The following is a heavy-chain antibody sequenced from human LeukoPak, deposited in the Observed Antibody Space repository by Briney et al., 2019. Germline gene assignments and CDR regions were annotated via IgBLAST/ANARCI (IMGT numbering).Heavy chain of an antibody. Sequence: GGSLRLSWAASGXTFSSFGVHWVRQAPGKGLEWVAIIWYDGSNKYYADSVKGRFTISRDNSKNTLDLQTNSLRAEDTAVYYCARDYGSGIDCWGQGTLVTVSS. J-gene: IGHJ4*02. CDR2: IWYDGSNK. D-gene: IGHD3-10*01. CDR3: ARDYGSGIDC. CDR1: GXTFSSFG. V-gene: IGHV3-33*01.